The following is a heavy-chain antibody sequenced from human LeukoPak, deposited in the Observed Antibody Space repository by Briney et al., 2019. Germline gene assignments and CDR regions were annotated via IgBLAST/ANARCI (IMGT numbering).Heavy chain of an antibody. V-gene: IGHV1-46*01. D-gene: IGHD5-24*01. CDR2: IKPSGGST. J-gene: IGHJ3*02. Sequence: ASVKVSCKASGYTFTSYNMHWVRQAPGQGLEWMGMIKPSGGSTTYAQKFQGRVTMTRDMSTSTLYMELSSLRSEDTAVYYCARVRDGYNDAYDIWGQGTMVIVSS. CDR3: ARVRDGYNDAYDI. CDR1: GYTFTSYN.